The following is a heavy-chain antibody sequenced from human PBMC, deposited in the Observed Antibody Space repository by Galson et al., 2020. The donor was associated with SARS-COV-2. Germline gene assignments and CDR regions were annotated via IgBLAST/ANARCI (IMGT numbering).Heavy chain of an antibody. Sequence: ETSETLSLTCTVSGGSISSYYWSWIRQPPGKGLEWIGYVYYSGSTNYNPSLKSRVTISLDTSKNQFSLNLRSVTAADTAVYFCARYESTAYYMIDLWGRGTLVTVSS. J-gene: IGHJ2*01. V-gene: IGHV4-59*08. D-gene: IGHD3-22*01. CDR2: VYYSGST. CDR3: ARYESTAYYMIDL. CDR1: GGSISSYY.